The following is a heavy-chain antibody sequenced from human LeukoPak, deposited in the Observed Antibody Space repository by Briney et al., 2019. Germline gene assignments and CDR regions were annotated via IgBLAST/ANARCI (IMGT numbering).Heavy chain of an antibody. D-gene: IGHD6-13*01. V-gene: IGHV3-30*18. CDR1: GFTFSSYG. CDR2: ISYDGSNK. Sequence: GRSLRLSCAASGFTFSSYGMHWVRQAPGKGLERVAVISYDGSNKYYADSVKGRFTISRDNSKNTLYLQMNSLRAEDTAVYYCAKDPRVFQAGTPLFLYYFDYWGQGTLVTVSS. J-gene: IGHJ4*02. CDR3: AKDPRVFQAGTPLFLYYFDY.